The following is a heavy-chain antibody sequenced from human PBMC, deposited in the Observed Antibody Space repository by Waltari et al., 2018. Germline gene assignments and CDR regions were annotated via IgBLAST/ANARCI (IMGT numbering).Heavy chain of an antibody. J-gene: IGHJ5*02. D-gene: IGHD2-21*02. Sequence: EVQLVESGGGLVQPGGFLRLSCAASEFTVSGYWMHWVRQAPGKGLGWVSRINSDESSTSYADSVKGRFTISRDNAKNTLYLQMNSLRAEDTAVYYCASQNGGNSWWLDPWGQGTLVTVSS. CDR1: EFTVSGYW. V-gene: IGHV3-74*01. CDR3: ASQNGGNSWWLDP. CDR2: INSDESST.